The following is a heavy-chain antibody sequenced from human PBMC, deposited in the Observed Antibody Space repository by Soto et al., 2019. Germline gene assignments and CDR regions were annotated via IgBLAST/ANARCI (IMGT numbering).Heavy chain of an antibody. Sequence: PGEALRLSSVGSWRTFRSYPMSWVRQAPGKGLEWGSGISGGGAGTDYADPVKGRFTISRDPSTTTLFLDMYSLGAEDTAIYYGAKGGKPGHDDGLCASGSWG. CDR2: ISGGGAGT. J-gene: IGHJ5*01. D-gene: IGHD5-12*01. CDR1: WRTFRSYP. CDR3: AKGGKPGHDDGLCASGS. V-gene: IGHV3-23*01.